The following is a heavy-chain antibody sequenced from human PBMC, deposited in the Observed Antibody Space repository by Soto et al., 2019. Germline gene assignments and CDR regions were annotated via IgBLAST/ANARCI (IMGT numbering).Heavy chain of an antibody. CDR3: ARANGTQRSRNCEY. Sequence: SETLSLTCSVSGGSISTVGHYWTWIRQPPGKGLEWIGSIYHTGSTYYSKSLRSRLTMSVDTSKSQFSLPLSSVTAADTAVYYCARANGTQRSRNCEYWGQGSLVTVSS. V-gene: IGHV4-31*03. J-gene: IGHJ4*02. CDR2: IYHTGST. CDR1: GGSISTVGHY. D-gene: IGHD1-26*01.